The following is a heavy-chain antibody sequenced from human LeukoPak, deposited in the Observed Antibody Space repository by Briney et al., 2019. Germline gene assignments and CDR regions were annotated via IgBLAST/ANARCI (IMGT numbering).Heavy chain of an antibody. CDR2: IKADGSEK. CDR1: GFTFSNSW. V-gene: IGHV3-7*01. CDR3: ARAIYGGPFDY. J-gene: IGHJ4*02. D-gene: IGHD4-17*01. Sequence: GRSLRLSCAGSGFTFSNSWMSWVRQAPGNGLECVANIKADGSEKHYVDSVKGRFTIYRDNGENSVYLQMNSLRAEDTAVYYCARAIYGGPFDYWGQGTLVTVSS.